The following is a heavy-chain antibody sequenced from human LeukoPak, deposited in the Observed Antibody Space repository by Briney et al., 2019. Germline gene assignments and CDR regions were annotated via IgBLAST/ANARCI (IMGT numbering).Heavy chain of an antibody. CDR2: IYYSGST. CDR1: GGSISSYY. D-gene: IGHD1-26*01. Sequence: KPSETLSLTCTVSGGSISSYYWSWIRQPPGKGLEWIGYIYYSGSTNYNPSLKSRVTISVDPSKNQFSLKLSSVTAADTAVYYCARGASGSYFWFDPWGQGTLVTVSS. J-gene: IGHJ5*02. CDR3: ARGASGSYFWFDP. V-gene: IGHV4-59*01.